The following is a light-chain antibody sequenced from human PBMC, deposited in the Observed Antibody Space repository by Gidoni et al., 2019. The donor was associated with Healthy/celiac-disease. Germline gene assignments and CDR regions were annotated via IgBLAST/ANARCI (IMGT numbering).Light chain of an antibody. CDR3: QQRCNWPLT. V-gene: IGKV3-11*01. CDR2: DAS. CDR1: QSVSSY. J-gene: IGKJ4*01. Sequence: EIVLTQSPATLSWSRGERATLSCRASQSVSSYLAWYQQKPGQAPRLLIYDASNRATGIPARFSGSGSGTDFTLTISSLEPEDFAVYYCQQRCNWPLTFGGGTKVEIK.